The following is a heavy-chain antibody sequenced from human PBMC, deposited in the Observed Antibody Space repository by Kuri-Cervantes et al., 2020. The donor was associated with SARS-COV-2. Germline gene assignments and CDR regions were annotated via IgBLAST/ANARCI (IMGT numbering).Heavy chain of an antibody. Sequence: SETLSLTCTVSGGSISSYYWSWIRQPPGKGLEWIGYIYYSGSTNYNPSLKSRVTISVDTSKNQFSLKLSSVTAADTAVYYCARARLVEAVIFDYWGQGTLVTVSS. CDR2: IYYSGST. D-gene: IGHD2-15*01. J-gene: IGHJ4*02. V-gene: IGHV4-59*08. CDR3: ARARLVEAVIFDY. CDR1: GGSISSYY.